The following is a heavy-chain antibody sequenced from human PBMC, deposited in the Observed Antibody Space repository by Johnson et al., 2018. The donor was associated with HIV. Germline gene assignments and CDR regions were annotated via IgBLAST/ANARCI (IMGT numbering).Heavy chain of an antibody. CDR2: ISGSGGST. J-gene: IGHJ3*02. D-gene: IGHD3-22*01. CDR1: GFTVSSNY. Sequence: VQLVESGGGLIQPGGSLRLSCAVSGFTVSSNYMSWVRQAPGKGLEWVSGISGSGGSTDYADSVKGRFTISRDNSKNTLYLQMNSLTAEDTAVYYCAKGGWNYDSRNDAFDIWGQGTMVTVSS. CDR3: AKGGWNYDSRNDAFDI. V-gene: IGHV3-23*04.